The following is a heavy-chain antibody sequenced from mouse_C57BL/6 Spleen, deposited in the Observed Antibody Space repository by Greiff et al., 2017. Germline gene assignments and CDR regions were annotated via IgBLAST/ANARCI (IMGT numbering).Heavy chain of an antibody. CDR1: GYTFTSYW. J-gene: IGHJ1*03. D-gene: IGHD1-1*01. V-gene: IGHV1-72*01. Sequence: QVQLQQPGAELVKPGASVKLSCKASGYTFTSYWMHWVKQRPGRGLEWIGRIDPNSGGTKYNEKFKSKATLTVDKPSSTAYMQLSSLTSEDSAVXYCARGFITTVVATGYFDVWGTGTTVTVSS. CDR2: IDPNSGGT. CDR3: ARGFITTVVATGYFDV.